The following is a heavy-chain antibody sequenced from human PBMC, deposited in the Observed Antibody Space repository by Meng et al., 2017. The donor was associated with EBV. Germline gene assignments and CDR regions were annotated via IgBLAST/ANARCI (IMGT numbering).Heavy chain of an antibody. V-gene: IGHV1-18*01. CDR3: ARDGRLYDTPSPFDY. D-gene: IGHD3-22*01. Sequence: QVQLVESGVEVKKPGASVKASCKASGYTFTSYGISWVRQAPGQGLEWMGWISAYNGNTNYAQKLQGRVTMTTDTSTSTAYMELRSLRSDDTAVYYCARDGRLYDTPSPFDYWGQGTLVTVSS. CDR1: GYTFTSYG. J-gene: IGHJ4*02. CDR2: ISAYNGNT.